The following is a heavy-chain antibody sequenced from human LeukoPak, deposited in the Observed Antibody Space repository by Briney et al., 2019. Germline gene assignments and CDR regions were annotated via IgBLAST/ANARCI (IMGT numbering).Heavy chain of an antibody. V-gene: IGHV4-31*03. CDR1: GGSISSGGYY. J-gene: IGHJ4*02. CDR3: ARMTTVTRVLDY. D-gene: IGHD4-17*01. Sequence: SETLSLTCTVSGGSISSGGYYWSWIRQHPGKGLEWIGYIYYSGSTYYNPSLKSRVTISVDTSKNQFSQKLSSVTAADTAVYYCARMTTVTRVLDYWGQGTLVTVSS. CDR2: IYYSGST.